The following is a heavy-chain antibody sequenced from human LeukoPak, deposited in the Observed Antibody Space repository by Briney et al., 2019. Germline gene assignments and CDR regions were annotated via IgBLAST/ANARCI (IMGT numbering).Heavy chain of an antibody. V-gene: IGHV1-2*06. D-gene: IGHD3-9*01. CDR1: GYTFTGYY. CDR2: INPNSGGT. J-gene: IGHJ4*02. CDR3: AKAEPTVLTGYYGDFDY. Sequence: ASVKVSCKASGYTFTGYYMHWVRQAPGQGLEWMGRINPNSGGTNYAQKFQGRVTMTRDTSISTAYMELSRLRSDDTAVYYCAKAEPTVLTGYYGDFDYWGQGTLVTVSS.